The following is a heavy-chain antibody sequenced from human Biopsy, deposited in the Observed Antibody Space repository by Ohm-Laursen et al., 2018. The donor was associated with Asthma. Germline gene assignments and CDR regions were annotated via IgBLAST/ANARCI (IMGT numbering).Heavy chain of an antibody. CDR1: GFAVSRDH. V-gene: IGHV3-53*01. D-gene: IGHD3-22*01. CDR3: ARGDSSNWSHYYFDY. CDR2: IYSGGTS. J-gene: IGHJ4*02. Sequence: SLRLSCAASGFAVSRDHMFWVRQAPGKGLEWVSVIYSGGTSHTVDSVGGRFTISRDYSKNTLYLQMHSLRAEDTAVYYRARGDSSNWSHYYFDYWGQGTLVTVSS.